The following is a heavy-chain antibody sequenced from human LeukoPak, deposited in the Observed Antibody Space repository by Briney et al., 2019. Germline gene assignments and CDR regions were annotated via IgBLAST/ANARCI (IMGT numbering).Heavy chain of an antibody. D-gene: IGHD2-8*01. V-gene: IGHV1-18*01. CDR2: ISAYNGNT. CDR1: GYTFTSYG. Sequence: ASVKVSCKASGYTFTSYGISWVRQAPGQGLEWMGWISAYNGNTNYAQKLQGRVTMTTDTSTSTAYMELRSLRSDDTAVYYCARVPENIVLMVYAIGYFDYWGQGTLVTVSS. J-gene: IGHJ4*02. CDR3: ARVPENIVLMVYAIGYFDY.